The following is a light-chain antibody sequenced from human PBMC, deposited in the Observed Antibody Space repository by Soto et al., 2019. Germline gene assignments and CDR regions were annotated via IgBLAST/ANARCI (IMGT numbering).Light chain of an antibody. Sequence: DIVMTQSPDSLAASLCERATINCKSSQSVLYSSNNKNYLAWYQQKPGQPPKLLIYWASTRKSGVPDRFSGSGSGTDFALTISPLQAEDVAVYDGQQKYSSTPTFCGGTKVDIK. CDR2: WAS. CDR1: QSVLYSSNNKNY. CDR3: QQKYSSTPT. V-gene: IGKV4-1*01. J-gene: IGKJ4*01.